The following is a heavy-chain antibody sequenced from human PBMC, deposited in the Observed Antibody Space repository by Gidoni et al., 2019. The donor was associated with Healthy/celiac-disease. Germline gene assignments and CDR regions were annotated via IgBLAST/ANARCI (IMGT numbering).Heavy chain of an antibody. V-gene: IGHV3-9*01. J-gene: IGHJ4*02. Sequence: EVQLVESGGGLVQPGRSLRLSCAASGFTFDDYAMHWVRQAPGKGLEWVSGISWNSGSRGYADSVKGRFTISRDNAKNSLYLQMNSRRAEDTALYYCAKDTPDSYGARVFDYWGQGTLVTVSS. CDR3: AKDTPDSYGARVFDY. CDR1: GFTFDDYA. CDR2: ISWNSGSR. D-gene: IGHD5-18*01.